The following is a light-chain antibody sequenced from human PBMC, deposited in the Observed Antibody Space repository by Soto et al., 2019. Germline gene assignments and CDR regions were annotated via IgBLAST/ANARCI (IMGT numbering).Light chain of an antibody. J-gene: IGKJ4*01. CDR2: EIS. CDR3: MQAAQFPLT. Sequence: DIVMTQTPLSSPVTLGQPASISCRSSQRLVHSNGSTYLSWLQQRPGQPPRLLIYEISNRFSGVPDRFSGSGAGTYFTLKISRVEAEDVGVYYCMQAAQFPLTFGGGTKVEIK. V-gene: IGKV2-24*01. CDR1: QRLVHSNGSTY.